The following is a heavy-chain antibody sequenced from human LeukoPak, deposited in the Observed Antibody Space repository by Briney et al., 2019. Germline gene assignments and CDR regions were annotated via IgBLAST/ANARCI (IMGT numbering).Heavy chain of an antibody. V-gene: IGHV3-23*01. J-gene: IGHJ3*01. CDR2: ITSGGSI. Sequence: GGSLRLSCAASGFTLSSYAMSWVRQAPGKGLEWVSGITSGGSIYYADSVKGRFTISRDNSKSTLHLQMNSLRAEDTAVYYCAISIEPPGRYAFDVWGQGTKVTVSS. CDR1: GFTLSSYA. D-gene: IGHD2/OR15-2a*01. CDR3: AISIEPPGRYAFDV.